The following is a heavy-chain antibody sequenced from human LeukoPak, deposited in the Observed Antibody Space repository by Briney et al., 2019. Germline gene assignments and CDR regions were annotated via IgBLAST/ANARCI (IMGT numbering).Heavy chain of an antibody. D-gene: IGHD3-3*01. CDR2: ITRDSIYT. CDR1: GFTFNNYN. Sequence: PGGSLRPSCAASGFTFNNYNMNWVRQTPGKGLEWVSSITRDSIYTFYADSVRGRFTISRDNAKNSLSLQMNSLRAEDTAVYYCARDPYNGYYGDDYYYYMDVWGKGTTVTISS. J-gene: IGHJ6*03. CDR3: ARDPYNGYYGDDYYYYMDV. V-gene: IGHV3-21*01.